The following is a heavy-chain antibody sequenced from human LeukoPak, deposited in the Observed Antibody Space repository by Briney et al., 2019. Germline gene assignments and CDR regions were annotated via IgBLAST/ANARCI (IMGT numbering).Heavy chain of an antibody. D-gene: IGHD2-15*01. CDR2: INHSGST. Sequence: SETLSLTCAVYGGSFSGYYWSWIRQPPGKGLEWIGEINHSGSTNYNPSLKSRVTISVDTSKNQFSLKLSSATAADTAVYYCASSGYCSGGSCYSGRWFDPWGQGTLVTVSS. J-gene: IGHJ5*02. CDR3: ASSGYCSGGSCYSGRWFDP. V-gene: IGHV4-34*01. CDR1: GGSFSGYY.